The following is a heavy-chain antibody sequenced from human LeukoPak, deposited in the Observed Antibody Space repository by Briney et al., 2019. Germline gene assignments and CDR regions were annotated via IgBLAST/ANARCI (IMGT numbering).Heavy chain of an antibody. J-gene: IGHJ4*02. CDR2: ISGSSGST. Sequence: PGGPLRLSCAASGFTFSSYAMSWVRQAPGKGLEWVSAISGSSGSTYYADSVKGRFTISRDNSKNTLYLQMNSLRAEDTAVYYCAKGSVIVGVTFDYWGQGTLVTVSS. CDR1: GFTFSSYA. D-gene: IGHD1-26*01. V-gene: IGHV3-23*01. CDR3: AKGSVIVGVTFDY.